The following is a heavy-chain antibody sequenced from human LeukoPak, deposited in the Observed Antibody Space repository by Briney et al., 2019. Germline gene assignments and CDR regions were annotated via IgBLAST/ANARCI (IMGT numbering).Heavy chain of an antibody. CDR2: IGGYNGNT. CDR3: ARWSSSSHHY. Sequence: GASVKVSCKASGYTFTSYGISWVRQAPGQGLEWMGWIGGYNGNTNYAQELQGRVTVTTDTSASTAYMELRSLRSDDTAVYYCARWSSSSHHYWGQGTLVTVSS. V-gene: IGHV1-18*01. D-gene: IGHD6-6*01. J-gene: IGHJ4*02. CDR1: GYTFTSYG.